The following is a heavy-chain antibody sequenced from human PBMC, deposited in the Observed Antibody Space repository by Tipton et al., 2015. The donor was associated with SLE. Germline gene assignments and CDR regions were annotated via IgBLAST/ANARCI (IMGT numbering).Heavy chain of an antibody. CDR1: GASIGSHH. CDR3: ARDDYGDSSTPYDY. Sequence: TLSLTCTVSGASIGSHHWTWIRQPPGKGLEWIGNIFYSGGTNYSPFLNSRITISVDTSKNQLSLNVISMTAADTAVYYCARDDYGDSSTPYDYWGQGTLVTVSS. D-gene: IGHD4-17*01. V-gene: IGHV4-59*11. J-gene: IGHJ4*02. CDR2: IFYSGGT.